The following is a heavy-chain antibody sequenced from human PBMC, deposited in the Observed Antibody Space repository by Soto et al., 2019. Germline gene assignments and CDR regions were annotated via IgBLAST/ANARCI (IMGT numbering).Heavy chain of an antibody. Sequence: DVQLLESGGGLVQPGGSLRLSCAAAGFTFDSYAMTWVRQAPGKGLEWVSTISAGGGSTYYADSVKGRLTTSRDNSKTTVYLHLSRLRAEDTAVYFCAAARPPGHGFPPYYLNYWGLGTLVTVSS. D-gene: IGHD5-12*01. V-gene: IGHV3-23*01. CDR1: GFTFDSYA. CDR3: AAARPPGHGFPPYYLNY. J-gene: IGHJ4*02. CDR2: ISAGGGST.